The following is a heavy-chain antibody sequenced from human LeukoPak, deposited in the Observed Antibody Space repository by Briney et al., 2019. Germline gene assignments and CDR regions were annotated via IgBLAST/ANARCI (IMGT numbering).Heavy chain of an antibody. CDR1: GGPISSYS. CDR2: IYASGST. CDR3: ARHGSVRSPLGP. Sequence: PSESLSLTCSVSGGPISSYSWSWIRQPPGKVLEWIGYIYASGSTNYNPSVKSRVTISVDTSKNQFSLNLTSVTAADTAVYYCARHGSVRSPLGPWGQGTLVTVSS. J-gene: IGHJ5*02. V-gene: IGHV4-4*09. D-gene: IGHD3-10*01.